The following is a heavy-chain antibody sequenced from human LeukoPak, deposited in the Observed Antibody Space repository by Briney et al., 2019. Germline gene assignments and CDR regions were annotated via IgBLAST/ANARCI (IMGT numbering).Heavy chain of an antibody. CDR1: GGSISSSSYY. J-gene: IGHJ4*02. CDR3: ARLVVSNWYHEVLLGRDY. Sequence: SETLSLTCTVPGGSISSSSYYWGWIRQPPGKGLEWLGSFFYSGSTNYQPSLKSRVTISVDTSKNQFSLKLRSVTVADTAVYYCARLVVSNWYHEVLLGRDYWGQGTLVTVSS. D-gene: IGHD6-13*01. V-gene: IGHV4-39*01. CDR2: FFYSGST.